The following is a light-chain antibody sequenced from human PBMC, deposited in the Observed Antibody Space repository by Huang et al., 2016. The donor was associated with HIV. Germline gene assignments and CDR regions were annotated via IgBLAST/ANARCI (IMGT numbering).Light chain of an antibody. Sequence: ETLMTQFPATLSVSPGERATLSCRASQNVRNNLAGYQPKPGQAPRLLFYEASSRAPGVPGRVSASGSGIDFTLTISSLQSEDFAVYYCQQFNNLPPAFGGGTTVEIK. CDR2: EAS. CDR1: QNVRNN. J-gene: IGKJ4*01. V-gene: IGKV3-15*01. CDR3: QQFNNLPPA.